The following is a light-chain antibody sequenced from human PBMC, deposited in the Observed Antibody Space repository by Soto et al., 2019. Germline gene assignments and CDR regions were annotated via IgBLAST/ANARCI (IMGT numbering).Light chain of an antibody. V-gene: IGLV2-8*01. J-gene: IGLJ3*02. CDR3: SSYAGSKNLV. CDR2: EVS. Sequence: QSVLTQPPSASGSPGRSVTISCTGTSSDVGGYNYVSWYQQHPGKAPKLMIYEVSKRPSGVPDRFSGSKSGNTASLTLSGLQAEDEADYYCSSYAGSKNLVFGGGTKLTVL. CDR1: SSDVGGYNY.